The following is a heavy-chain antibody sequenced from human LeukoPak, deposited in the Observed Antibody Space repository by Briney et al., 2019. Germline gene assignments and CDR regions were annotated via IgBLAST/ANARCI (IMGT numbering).Heavy chain of an antibody. CDR2: IIPIFGTA. CDR3: ARFPFQYCGGDCYSGY. CDR1: GGTFSSYA. J-gene: IGHJ4*02. D-gene: IGHD2-21*01. V-gene: IGHV1-69*05. Sequence: SVKVSCKASGGTFSSYAISWVRQAPGQGLEWMGGIIPIFGTANYAQKFQGRVTITTDESTSTAYMELSSLRSEDTAVYYCARFPFQYCGGDCYSGYWGQGTLVTVSS.